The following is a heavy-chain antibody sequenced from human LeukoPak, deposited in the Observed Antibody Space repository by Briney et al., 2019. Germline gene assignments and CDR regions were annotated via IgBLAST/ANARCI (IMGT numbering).Heavy chain of an antibody. CDR2: IYTSGST. Sequence: SQTLSLTCTVSGGSISSGFYYWSWIRQPAGKGLEWIGRIYTSGSTNYNPSLKSRVTISVDTSKNQFSLKLSPATAADTAVYYCASHAMVGAANFDYWGQGILVTVSS. CDR3: ASHAMVGAANFDY. D-gene: IGHD2-15*01. J-gene: IGHJ4*02. CDR1: GGSISSGFYY. V-gene: IGHV4-61*02.